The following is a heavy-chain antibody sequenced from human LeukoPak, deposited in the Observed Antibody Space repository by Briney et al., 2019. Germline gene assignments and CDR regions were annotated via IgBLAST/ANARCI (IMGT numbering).Heavy chain of an antibody. J-gene: IGHJ3*02. CDR1: GGSISSYY. D-gene: IGHD1-20*01. Sequence: PSETLSLTCSVSGGSISSYYWSWIRQPPGEGLEYIGHSYYSGSPNYNPSLKSRVSISVDTSKNQFSLKLSSVTAADTAVYYCAGSITGAIDIWGQGTMVTVSS. V-gene: IGHV4-59*01. CDR2: SYYSGSP. CDR3: AGSITGAIDI.